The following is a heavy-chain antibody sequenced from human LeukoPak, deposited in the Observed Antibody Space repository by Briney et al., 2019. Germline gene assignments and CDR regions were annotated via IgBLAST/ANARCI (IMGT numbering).Heavy chain of an antibody. CDR2: IYYGGST. Sequence: PPETLSLTCTVSGASTGSRTYYWDWFRQPPGKGLEWIGNIYYGGSTHYNPSLKSRVTISVDTSKNQFSLKLNSVTAADTAVYYCARHDSYGSVNWFDPWGQGTLVTVSS. CDR3: ARHDSYGSVNWFDP. V-gene: IGHV4-39*01. CDR1: GASTGSRTYY. D-gene: IGHD3-10*01. J-gene: IGHJ5*02.